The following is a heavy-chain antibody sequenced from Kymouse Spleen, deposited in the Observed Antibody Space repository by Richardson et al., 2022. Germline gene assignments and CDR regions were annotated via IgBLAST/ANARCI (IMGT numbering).Heavy chain of an antibody. CDR3: ARTGGGSGSYLFDP. Sequence: QVQLQESGPGLVKPSETLSLTCTVSGGSISSYYWSWIRQPPGKGLEWIGYIYYSGSTNYNPSLKSRVTISVDTSKNQFSLKLSSVTAADTAVYYCARTGGGSGSYLFDPWGQGTLVTVSS. V-gene: IGHV4-59*01. CDR2: IYYSGST. J-gene: IGHJ5*02. CDR1: GGSISSYY. D-gene: IGHD3-10*01.